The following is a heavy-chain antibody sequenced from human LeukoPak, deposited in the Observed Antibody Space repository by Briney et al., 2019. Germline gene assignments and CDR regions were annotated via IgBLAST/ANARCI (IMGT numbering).Heavy chain of an antibody. CDR2: INEDGSEK. Sequence: GGSLRLSCAVCGFTFSTCLMSWVRQAPGKGLEWVANINEDGSEKYYVDSVKGRFTISRDNAKNSLYLQMNSLGAGDTAVYYCARNGYTYGHIDNWGQGTLFTVSS. CDR1: GFTFSTCL. D-gene: IGHD5-18*01. CDR3: ARNGYTYGHIDN. J-gene: IGHJ4*02. V-gene: IGHV3-7*03.